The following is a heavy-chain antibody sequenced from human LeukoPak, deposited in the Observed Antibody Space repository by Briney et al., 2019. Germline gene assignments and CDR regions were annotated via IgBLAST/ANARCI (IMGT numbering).Heavy chain of an antibody. V-gene: IGHV3-11*04. D-gene: IGHD1-26*01. J-gene: IGHJ3*02. Sequence: GGSLRLSCAASGLIFRDYYLSWIRQSPGKGLEGLSYISSSGSTIHYGDPVKGRFTISRDIAKNSLYLQMNSLRAEDSAVYYCAKEEPLFDDAFDIWGQGTMVTVSS. CDR3: AKEEPLFDDAFDI. CDR2: ISSSGSTI. CDR1: GLIFRDYY.